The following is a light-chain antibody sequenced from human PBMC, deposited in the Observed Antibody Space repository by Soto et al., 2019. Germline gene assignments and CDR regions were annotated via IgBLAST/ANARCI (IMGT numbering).Light chain of an antibody. V-gene: IGLV2-14*01. CDR2: EVS. J-gene: IGLJ2*01. CDR1: SSDVGGYNY. CDR3: SSYTSSSTLVI. Sequence: QSALTQPASVSGSLGQSITISCTGTSSDVGGYNYVSWYQQHPGKAPKLMIYEVSNRPSGVSNRFSGSKSGNTASLTISGLLAEDDGDYYCSSYTSSSTLVIFGGGTKLTVL.